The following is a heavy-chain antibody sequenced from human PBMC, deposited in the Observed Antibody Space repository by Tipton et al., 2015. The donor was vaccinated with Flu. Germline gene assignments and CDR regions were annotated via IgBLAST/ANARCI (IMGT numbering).Heavy chain of an antibody. CDR1: GGSISSSNW. V-gene: IGHV4-4*02. D-gene: IGHD5-12*01. Sequence: TLSLTCAVSGGSISSSNWWCWVRQPPGKGLEWIWEIYHSGSTNYNPSLKSRVTISVDKSKNQFSLMQRSVTAADTAVYYCAREDFLGYVRYFDYWGQATRVTVSS. J-gene: IGHJ4*02. CDR3: AREDFLGYVRYFDY. CDR2: IYHSGST.